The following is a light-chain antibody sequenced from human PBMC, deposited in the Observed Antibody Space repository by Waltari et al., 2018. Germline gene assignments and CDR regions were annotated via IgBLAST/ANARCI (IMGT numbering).Light chain of an antibody. CDR2: VNSDGSH. V-gene: IGLV4-69*01. CDR1: SGHSTNT. CDR3: QTGGHGTWV. J-gene: IGLJ3*02. Sequence: QLVLTQSPSASASLGAPVKLTCTLTSGHSTNTIAWLQQHPEKGPRYLMNVNSDGSHNKGVGIPDRFSGSSSGAERYLTISSLQSEDEADYYCQTGGHGTWVFGGGTRLTVL.